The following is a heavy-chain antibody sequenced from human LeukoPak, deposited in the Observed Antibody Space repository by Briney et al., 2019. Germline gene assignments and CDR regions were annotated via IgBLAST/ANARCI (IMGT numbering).Heavy chain of an antibody. D-gene: IGHD5-18*01. CDR1: GGSLSSYY. CDR2: IYTSGST. J-gene: IGHJ6*03. Sequence: SETLSLTCTVSGGSLSSYYWNWIRQPAGKGLEWIGRIYTSGSTNYNPSLKSRVTISVDTSKNQFSLKLSSVTAADTAVYYCARTTEGGYTYNYFYYYYMDVWGKGTTVTISS. CDR3: ARTTEGGYTYNYFYYYYMDV. V-gene: IGHV4-4*07.